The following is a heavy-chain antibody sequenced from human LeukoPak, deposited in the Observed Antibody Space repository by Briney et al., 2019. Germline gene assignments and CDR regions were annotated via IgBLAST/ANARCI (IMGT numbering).Heavy chain of an antibody. CDR1: GYTFTSYG. V-gene: IGHV1-18*01. D-gene: IGHD3-10*01. CDR3: ARGDYGSGSYRYFDY. Sequence: ASVRVSCKASGYTFTSYGVSWVRQAPGQGLKWMGWFSAYNGNTNYAQKLQGRVTMTTDTSTSTAYMELRSLRSDDTAVYYCARGDYGSGSYRYFDYWGQGTLVTVSS. CDR2: FSAYNGNT. J-gene: IGHJ4*02.